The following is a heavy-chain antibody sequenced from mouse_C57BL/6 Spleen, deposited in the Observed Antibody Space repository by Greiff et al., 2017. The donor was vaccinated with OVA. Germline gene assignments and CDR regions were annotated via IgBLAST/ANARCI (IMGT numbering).Heavy chain of an antibody. CDR3: ARKRSDWYFDV. V-gene: IGHV5-15*01. Sequence: EVKVVESGGGLVQPGGSLKLSCAASGFPFSDYGMAWVRQAPRKGPEWVAFISNLAYSISYADPVTGRFTISRENAKNTLYLEMSSLRSEDTAMYYCARKRSDWYFDVWGTGTTVTVSS. J-gene: IGHJ1*03. CDR2: ISNLAYSI. CDR1: GFPFSDYG.